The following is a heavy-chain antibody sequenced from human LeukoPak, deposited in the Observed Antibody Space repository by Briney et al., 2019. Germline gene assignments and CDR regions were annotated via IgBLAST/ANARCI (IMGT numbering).Heavy chain of an antibody. V-gene: IGHV4-4*07. J-gene: IGHJ6*03. CDR1: GGSISSYY. Sequence: PSETLSLTCTVSGGSISSYYWSWIRQPAGKGLEWIGRIYTSGSTTYNPSLKSRVTMSVDTSKNQFSLKLSSVTAADTAVYYCAREGSSSTGYYYYMDVWGKGTTVTVSS. CDR3: AREGSSSTGYYYYMDV. CDR2: IYTSGST. D-gene: IGHD6-6*01.